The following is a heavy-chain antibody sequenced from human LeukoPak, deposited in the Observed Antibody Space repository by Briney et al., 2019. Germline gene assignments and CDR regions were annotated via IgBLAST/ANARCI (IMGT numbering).Heavy chain of an antibody. CDR2: ISGSGGST. V-gene: IGHV3-23*01. Sequence: AGGSLRLSCAASGFTFSGYAMSWVRQAPGKGLEWVSAISGSGGSTYYADSVKGRFTISRDNSKNTLYLQMNSLRAEDTAVYYCAKDRAGQAAAGTSWGQGTLVTVSS. J-gene: IGHJ4*02. D-gene: IGHD6-13*01. CDR3: AKDRAGQAAAGTS. CDR1: GFTFSGYA.